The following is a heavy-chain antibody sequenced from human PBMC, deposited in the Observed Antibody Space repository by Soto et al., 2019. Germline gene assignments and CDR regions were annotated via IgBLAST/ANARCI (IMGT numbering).Heavy chain of an antibody. CDR3: AREGRIAAAGRVES. Sequence: SGTLSLTCTVSGGSISSGDYYWSWIRQVPGKGLEWIGYIYYSGSTYYNPSLKSRVAMSVDTSKNQFSLKLSSVTAADTAIYYCAREGRIAAAGRVESWGQGTLVT. CDR2: IYYSGST. V-gene: IGHV4-31*03. D-gene: IGHD6-13*01. J-gene: IGHJ4*02. CDR1: GGSISSGDYY.